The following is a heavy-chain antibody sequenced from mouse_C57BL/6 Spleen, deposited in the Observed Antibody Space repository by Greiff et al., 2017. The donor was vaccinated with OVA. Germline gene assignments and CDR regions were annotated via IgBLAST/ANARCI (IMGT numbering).Heavy chain of an antibody. CDR1: GYTFTSYG. Sequence: QVQLKQSGAELARPGASVKLSCKASGYTFTSYGISWVKQRTGQGLEWIGEIYPRSGNTYYNEKFKGKATLTADKSSSTAYMELRSLTSEDSAVYFCARGDDLRYFDYWGQGTTLTVSS. D-gene: IGHD2-4*01. V-gene: IGHV1-81*01. CDR3: ARGDDLRYFDY. J-gene: IGHJ2*01. CDR2: IYPRSGNT.